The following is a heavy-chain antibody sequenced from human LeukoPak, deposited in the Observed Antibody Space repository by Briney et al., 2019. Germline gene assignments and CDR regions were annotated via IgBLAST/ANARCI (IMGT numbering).Heavy chain of an antibody. J-gene: IGHJ3*02. CDR2: ISAYNGNT. V-gene: IGHV1-18*01. CDR1: GYTFTSYG. CDR3: ARQAPNSGSKAFDI. Sequence: ASVKVSCKASGYTFTSYGISWVRQAPGQGLEWMGWISAYNGNTNYAQKLQGRVTMTTDTSTSTAYMELRSLRSDDTAVYYCARQAPNSGSKAFDIWGQGKMVTVSS. D-gene: IGHD3-10*01.